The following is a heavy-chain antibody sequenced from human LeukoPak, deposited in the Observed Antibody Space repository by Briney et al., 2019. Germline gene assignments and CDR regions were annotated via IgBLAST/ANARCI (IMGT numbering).Heavy chain of an antibody. CDR3: ASGTWAQAPRGYSSGWSIDY. J-gene: IGHJ4*02. CDR1: GYTFTGYY. CDR2: INPNSGGT. V-gene: IGHV1-2*06. D-gene: IGHD6-19*01. Sequence: ASVKVSCKASGYTFTGYYMHWVRQAPGQGLEWMGRINPNSGGTNYAQKFQGRVTMTRDTSISTAYMELSRLRSDDTAVYYCASGTWAQAPRGYSSGWSIDYWGQGTLVTVSS.